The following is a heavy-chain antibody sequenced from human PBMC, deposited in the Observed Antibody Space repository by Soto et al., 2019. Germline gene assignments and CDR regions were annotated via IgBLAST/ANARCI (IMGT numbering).Heavy chain of an antibody. Sequence: GASVKVSCKASGYTFTSYYMHWVRQAPGQGREWMGIINPSGGSTSYAQKFQGRVTMTRDTSTSTVYMELSSLRSEDTAVYYCARGTTVAHPYYYYGMDVWGQGXTVTVSS. CDR2: INPSGGST. CDR3: ARGTTVAHPYYYYGMDV. V-gene: IGHV1-46*01. CDR1: GYTFTSYY. D-gene: IGHD4-17*01. J-gene: IGHJ6*02.